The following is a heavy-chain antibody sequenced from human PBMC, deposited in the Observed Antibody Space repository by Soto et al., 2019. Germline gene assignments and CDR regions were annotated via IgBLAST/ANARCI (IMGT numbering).Heavy chain of an antibody. CDR2: IIPIFGTA. V-gene: IGHV1-69*12. Sequence: QVQLVQSGAEVKKPGSSVKVSCKASGGTFSSYVISWVRQAPGQVLEWMGGIIPIFGTANYAQKFQGRVTITADESTSTAYMELSSLRSDDTAVYYCESSLGDVVATYYYWCQGTLVAVAS. CDR3: ESSLGDVVATYYY. CDR1: GGTFSSYV. D-gene: IGHD5-12*01. J-gene: IGHJ4*02.